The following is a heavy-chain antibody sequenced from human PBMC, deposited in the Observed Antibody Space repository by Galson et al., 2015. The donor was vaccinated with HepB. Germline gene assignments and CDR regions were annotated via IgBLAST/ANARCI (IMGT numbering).Heavy chain of an antibody. CDR3: ARGSGTYYPHWDY. CDR2: TRDKGHSYTT. V-gene: IGHV3-72*01. J-gene: IGHJ4*02. CDR1: GLAFSDHY. D-gene: IGHD1-26*01. Sequence: SLRLSCAASGLAFSDHYMDWVRQAPGKGLEWVGRTRDKGHSYTTEYAASVKGRFTVSRDDSKNSLYLQMNSLKTEDTAVYYCARGSGTYYPHWDYWGQGTLVTVSS.